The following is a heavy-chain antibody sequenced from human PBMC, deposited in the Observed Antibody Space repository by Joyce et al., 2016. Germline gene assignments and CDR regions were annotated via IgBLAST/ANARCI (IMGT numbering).Heavy chain of an antibody. CDR2: MPPSDAYT. J-gene: IGHJ4*02. V-gene: IGHV5-10-1*03. Sequence: EVQLFQAGAVVKKPGESLRISCKGSGYSFTSYWISWLRQMPGKGLEWIATMPPSDAYTNSIPSFQGHVTIPADKSSSTADLQWSSLKASDTAMCYCGRHDYDSSGLDSWGEGTLVTVSS. CDR1: GYSFTSYW. D-gene: IGHD3-22*01. CDR3: GRHDYDSSGLDS.